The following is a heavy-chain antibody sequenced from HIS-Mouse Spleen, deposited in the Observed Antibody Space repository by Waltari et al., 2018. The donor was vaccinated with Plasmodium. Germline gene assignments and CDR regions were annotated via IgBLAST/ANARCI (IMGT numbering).Heavy chain of an antibody. CDR3: AKDRRSSSWYVDY. D-gene: IGHD6-13*01. V-gene: IGHV3-30*18. CDR1: GFTFRSYG. J-gene: IGHJ4*02. CDR2: ISYDGSNK. Sequence: QVQLVESGGGVVQPGRYLRLSCAASGFTFRSYGMHWVRQAPGKGLEWVAVISYDGSNKYYADSVKGRFTISRDNSKNTLYLQMNSLRAEDTAVYYCAKDRRSSSWYVDYWGQGTLVTVSS.